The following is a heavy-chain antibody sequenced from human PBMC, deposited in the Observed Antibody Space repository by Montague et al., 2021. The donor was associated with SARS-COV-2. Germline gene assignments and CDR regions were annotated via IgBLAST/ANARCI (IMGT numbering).Heavy chain of an antibody. CDR2: IYYSGST. CDR1: GGSISSGGYY. D-gene: IGHD3-22*01. V-gene: IGHV4-31*03. Sequence: TLSLTCTVSGGSISSGGYYWSWIRQHPGKGLEWIGYIYYSGSTYYNPSLKSRVTISVDTSKNQFSLKLSSVTAADTAVYYCASACITMLVVVDAFDIWGQGTMVTVSS. J-gene: IGHJ3*02. CDR3: ASACITMLVVVDAFDI.